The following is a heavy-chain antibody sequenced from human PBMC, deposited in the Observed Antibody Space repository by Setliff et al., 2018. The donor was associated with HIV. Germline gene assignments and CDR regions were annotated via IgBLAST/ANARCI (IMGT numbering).Heavy chain of an antibody. CDR3: ARAPRDGNNYGYQPYYFDY. D-gene: IGHD4-17*01. J-gene: IGHJ4*02. V-gene: IGHV1-69*05. Sequence: SVKVSCKASGGTFSNYGMSWVRQAPGQGLEWMGGIIPISGTANYAQKFQGRVTITTDESTSTAYMELSSLRSEDTAVYYCARAPRDGNNYGYQPYYFDYWGQGTLVTVSS. CDR2: IIPISGTA. CDR1: GGTFSNYG.